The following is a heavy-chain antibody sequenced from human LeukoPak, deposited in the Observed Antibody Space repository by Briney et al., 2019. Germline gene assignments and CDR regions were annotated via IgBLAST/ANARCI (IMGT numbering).Heavy chain of an antibody. CDR1: GYSISSGYY. CDR3: ARLSVYHYSGSYLIRGWFDP. J-gene: IGHJ5*02. CDR2: IYHSGST. Sequence: PSETLSPTCAVSGYSISSGYYWGWIRQPPGKGLEWIGSIYHSGSTYYNPSLKSRVTISVDTSKNQFSLKLSSVTAADTAVYYCARLSVYHYSGSYLIRGWFDPWGQGTLVTVSS. V-gene: IGHV4-38-2*01. D-gene: IGHD3-10*01.